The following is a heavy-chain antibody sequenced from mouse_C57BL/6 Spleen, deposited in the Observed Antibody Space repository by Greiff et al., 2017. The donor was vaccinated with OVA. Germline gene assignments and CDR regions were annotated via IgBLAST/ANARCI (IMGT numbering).Heavy chain of an antibody. Sequence: QVQLQQSGAELVKPGASVKISCKASGYAFSSYWMNWVKQRPGKGLEWIGQIYPGDGDTNYNGKFKGKATLTADKSSSTAYMQLSSLTSEDSAVDFCARMITTVVAYYFDYWGQGTTLTVSS. J-gene: IGHJ2*01. V-gene: IGHV1-80*01. CDR3: ARMITTVVAYYFDY. CDR1: GYAFSSYW. CDR2: IYPGDGDT. D-gene: IGHD1-1*01.